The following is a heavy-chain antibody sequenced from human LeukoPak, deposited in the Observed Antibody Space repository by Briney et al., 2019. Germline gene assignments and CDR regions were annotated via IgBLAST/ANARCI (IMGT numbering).Heavy chain of an antibody. Sequence: PGGSLRLSCAASGFTFSSYAMSWVRQAPGKGLEWVGRIKSKTDGGTTDYAAPVKGRFTISRDDSKNTLYLQMNSLKTEDTAVYYCTTDEVVANYYYYGMDVWGQGTTVTVSS. D-gene: IGHD2-15*01. V-gene: IGHV3-15*01. J-gene: IGHJ6*02. CDR1: GFTFSSYA. CDR3: TTDEVVANYYYYGMDV. CDR2: IKSKTDGGTT.